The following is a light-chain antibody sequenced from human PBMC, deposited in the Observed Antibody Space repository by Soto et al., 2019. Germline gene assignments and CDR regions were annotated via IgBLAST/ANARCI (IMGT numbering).Light chain of an antibody. V-gene: IGKV1-27*01. CDR2: ATS. CDR1: QGFSTY. CDR3: QKYNDVPFT. J-gene: IGKJ3*01. Sequence: DIPMTQSPSSLSASVGDRVTITCRASQGFSTYLDWYQQKPGKVPMLLIYATSTLQSGVPSRFSGSGSGTDFTLTISSLQPEDVATYYCQKYNDVPFTFGPGTKVDIK.